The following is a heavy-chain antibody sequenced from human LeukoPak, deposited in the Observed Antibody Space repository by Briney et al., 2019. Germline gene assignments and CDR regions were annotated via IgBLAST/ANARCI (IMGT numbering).Heavy chain of an antibody. CDR1: GFTFSSYS. Sequence: SGGSLRLSCAASGFTFSSYSMNWVRQAPGKGLEWVAFIRYDGSNKYYADSVKGRFTISRDNSKNTLYLQMNSLRAEDTAVYYCAKDVIVVSSQGVYYYYYYYMDVWGKGTTVTVSS. CDR3: AKDVIVVSSQGVYYYYYYYMDV. CDR2: IRYDGSNK. D-gene: IGHD2-15*01. V-gene: IGHV3-30*02. J-gene: IGHJ6*03.